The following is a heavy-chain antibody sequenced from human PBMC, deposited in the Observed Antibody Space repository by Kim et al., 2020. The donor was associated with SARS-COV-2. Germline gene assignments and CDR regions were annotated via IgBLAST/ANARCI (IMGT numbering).Heavy chain of an antibody. Sequence: ASVKVSCKASGYTFTSYGISGVRQAPGQGLEWMGWISAYNGNTNYAQKLQGRVTMTTDTSTNTAYMELRSLRSDDTAVYYCARAPDSYGYYYYGMDVWGQETTVTVSS. D-gene: IGHD5-18*01. CDR3: ARAPDSYGYYYYGMDV. CDR2: ISAYNGNT. CDR1: GYTFTSYG. J-gene: IGHJ6*02. V-gene: IGHV1-18*01.